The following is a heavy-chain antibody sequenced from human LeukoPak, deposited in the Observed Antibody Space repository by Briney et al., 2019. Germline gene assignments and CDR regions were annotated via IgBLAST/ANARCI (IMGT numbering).Heavy chain of an antibody. CDR2: ISGSGGST. D-gene: IGHD6-13*01. CDR1: GFTLSSYA. J-gene: IGHJ6*01. CDR3: AKDQAAAGYYYYGMDV. V-gene: IGHV3-23*01. Sequence: GGSLRLSCAPSGFTLSSYAMSWVRHAPGKGLEWVSAISGSGGSTYYADSVKGRFTISRDNSKNTLYLQMNSLRAEDTAVYYCAKDQAAAGYYYYGMDVWGQGTTVTVSS.